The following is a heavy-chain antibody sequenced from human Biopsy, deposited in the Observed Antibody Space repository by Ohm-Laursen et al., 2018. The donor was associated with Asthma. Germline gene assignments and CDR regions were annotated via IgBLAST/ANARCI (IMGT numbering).Heavy chain of an antibody. CDR3: ARDLRSDNWNPWGMDV. J-gene: IGHJ6*02. CDR2: ISYDGTNK. CDR1: GFTFSDYD. V-gene: IGHV3-30-3*01. Sequence: SLRLSCAASGFTFSDYDMHWVRQAPGKGLEWVAVISYDGTNKDYADSVKGRFTFSRDNSQNTLSLEMNSLRVEDTAVYYCARDLRSDNWNPWGMDVWGQGITVAVSS. D-gene: IGHD1-20*01.